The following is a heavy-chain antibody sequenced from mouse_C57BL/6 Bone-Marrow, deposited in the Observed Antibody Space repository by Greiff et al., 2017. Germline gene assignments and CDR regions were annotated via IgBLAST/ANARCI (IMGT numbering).Heavy chain of an antibody. CDR3: AREGRVDFDY. J-gene: IGHJ2*01. V-gene: IGHV1-9*01. Sequence: QVQLQQSGAELMKPGASVKLSCKATGYTFTGYWLEWVKQRPGHGLEWIGAILPGSGSNNNNEKFKGKATFTAATSANTAYMQLSGLTTEDAAIYCSAREGRVDFDYWGQGTTLTVSS. CDR2: ILPGSGSN. CDR1: GYTFTGYW.